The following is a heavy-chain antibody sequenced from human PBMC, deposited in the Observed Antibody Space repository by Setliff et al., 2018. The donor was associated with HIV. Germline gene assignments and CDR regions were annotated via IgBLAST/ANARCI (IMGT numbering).Heavy chain of an antibody. V-gene: IGHV1-46*01. D-gene: IGHD6-6*01. Sequence: AASVKVSCKASGYSFTSDYMHWVRQAPGQGLEWMGIINPTGGSTYYAQKFQGRVTLTRDASTSTVYVELSSLRSEDTAVYYCARSSPLYSRSFDAFDIWGQGTMVTVSS. J-gene: IGHJ3*02. CDR2: INPTGGST. CDR1: GYSFTSDY. CDR3: ARSSPLYSRSFDAFDI.